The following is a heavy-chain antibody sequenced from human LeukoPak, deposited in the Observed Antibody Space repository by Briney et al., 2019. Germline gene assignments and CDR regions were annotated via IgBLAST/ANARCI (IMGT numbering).Heavy chain of an antibody. CDR3: AKDKSRSGWYVADLYFDY. CDR1: GFTFSSYA. J-gene: IGHJ4*02. V-gene: IGHV3-23*01. Sequence: PGGSLRLSCAASGFTFSSYAMSWVRQAPGKGLAWVSAISISGDNTYYADSVKGRFTISRDNFKNTLYLQMNSLRAEDTAVYYCAKDKSRSGWYVADLYFDYWGQGTLVTVSS. CDR2: ISISGDNT. D-gene: IGHD6-19*01.